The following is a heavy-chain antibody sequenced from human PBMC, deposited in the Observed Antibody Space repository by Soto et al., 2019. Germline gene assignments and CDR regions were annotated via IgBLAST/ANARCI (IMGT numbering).Heavy chain of an antibody. D-gene: IGHD2-2*01. V-gene: IGHV3-7*04. Sequence: EVELVESGGGLVQPGGSLRLSCAASGFTFSSYWMSWVRQAPGKGLEWVANIKQDGSDKYYVDSVKGRFTISRDNAKNSRDRQRNGRRAGGRGIYSWARGGGASDYWGKGTLVTVSS. CDR1: GFTFSSYW. CDR2: IKQDGSDK. CDR3: ARGGGASDY. J-gene: IGHJ4*02.